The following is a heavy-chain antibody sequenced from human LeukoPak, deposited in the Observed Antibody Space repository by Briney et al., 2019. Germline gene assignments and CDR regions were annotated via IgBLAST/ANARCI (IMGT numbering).Heavy chain of an antibody. CDR1: GFTFSSYS. CDR3: AKIAVAGSDVDC. J-gene: IGHJ4*02. CDR2: ISSSSSYI. D-gene: IGHD6-19*01. V-gene: IGHV3-21*04. Sequence: PGGSLRLSCAASGFTFSSYSMNWVRQAPGKGLEWVSSISSSSSYIYYADSVKGRLTISRDNAKNSLYLQMNSLRAEDTAVYYCAKIAVAGSDVDCWGQGTLVTVSS.